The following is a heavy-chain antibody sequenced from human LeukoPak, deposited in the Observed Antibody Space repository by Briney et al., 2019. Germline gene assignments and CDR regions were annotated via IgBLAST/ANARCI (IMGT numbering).Heavy chain of an antibody. Sequence: GGSLRLSCVASGFTFSTYWMSWVRQAPAKGLEWAADIKEDGTEKYYVDSVKGRFTISRYNAKNSLYLQMDSLRAEDTAVYYCVRGQGYSSSWFRDFDYWGQGTLVTVSS. CDR2: IKEDGTEK. J-gene: IGHJ4*02. CDR3: VRGQGYSSSWFRDFDY. D-gene: IGHD6-13*01. CDR1: GFTFSTYW. V-gene: IGHV3-7*01.